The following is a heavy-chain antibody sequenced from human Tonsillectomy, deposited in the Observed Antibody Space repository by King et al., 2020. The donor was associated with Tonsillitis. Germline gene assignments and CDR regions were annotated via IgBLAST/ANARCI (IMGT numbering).Heavy chain of an antibody. CDR1: GFTFSSYD. Sequence: VQLVESGGGLVQPGGSLRLSCAASGFTFSSYDMSWVRQAPGKGLEWVSGISGSGGSTFSADSVKGRFTISRDNSKNTVYMQMNTLRAEDTAVYYCGKDIVATMPPDAFDFCGQGRRVTVSS. CDR2: ISGSGGST. V-gene: IGHV3-23*04. D-gene: IGHD5-12*01. CDR3: GKDIVATMPPDAFDF. J-gene: IGHJ3*01.